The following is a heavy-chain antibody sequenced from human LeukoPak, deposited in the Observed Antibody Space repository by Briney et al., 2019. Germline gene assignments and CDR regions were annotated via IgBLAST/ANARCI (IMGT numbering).Heavy chain of an antibody. J-gene: IGHJ6*02. V-gene: IGHV6-1*01. D-gene: IGHD3-22*01. CDR3: ARDRRVYYYDSSGYSYYYYGMDV. Sequence: SQTLSLTCAISGDSVSSNSAAWNWIRQSPSRGLEWLGRTYYRSKWYNDHAVSVKSRITINPDTSKNQFSLQLNSVTPEDTAVYYCARDRRVYYYDSSGYSYYYYGMDVWGQGTTVTVSS. CDR1: GDSVSSNSAA. CDR2: TYYRSKWYN.